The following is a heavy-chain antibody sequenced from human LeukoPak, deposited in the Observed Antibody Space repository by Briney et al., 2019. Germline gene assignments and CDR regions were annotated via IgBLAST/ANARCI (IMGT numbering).Heavy chain of an antibody. CDR3: ARTYRLPSYFDY. J-gene: IGHJ4*02. Sequence: SETLSLTCTVSGVSISSYYWSWIRQPPGKGLEWIGYIYYSGSTNYNPSLKSRVTISVDTSKNQFSLRLSSVTAADTAVYYCARTYRLPSYFDYWGQGTLVTVSS. V-gene: IGHV4-59*01. CDR2: IYYSGST. CDR1: GVSISSYY. D-gene: IGHD1-26*01.